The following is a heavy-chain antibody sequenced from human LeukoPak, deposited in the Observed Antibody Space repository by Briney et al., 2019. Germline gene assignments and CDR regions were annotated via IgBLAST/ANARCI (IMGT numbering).Heavy chain of an antibody. J-gene: IGHJ3*02. CDR1: GGSISSYY. V-gene: IGHV4-59*01. Sequence: SETLSLTCTVSGGSISSYYWSWIRQPPGKGLEWIGYIYYSGSTNYNPSLKSRVTISVDTSKNQFSLKLSSVTAADTAVYYCAGSVVQLERPAREGDAFDIWGQGTMVTVPS. CDR3: AGSVVQLERPAREGDAFDI. D-gene: IGHD1-1*01. CDR2: IYYSGST.